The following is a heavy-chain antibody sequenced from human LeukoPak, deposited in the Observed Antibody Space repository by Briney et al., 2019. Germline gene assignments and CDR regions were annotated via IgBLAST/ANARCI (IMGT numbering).Heavy chain of an antibody. J-gene: IGHJ3*02. CDR2: INHSGST. V-gene: IGHV4-34*01. Sequence: SETLSLTCAVYGGSFSGYYWSWIRQPPGKGLEWIGEINHSGSTNYNPSLKSRVTISVDTSKNQFSLKLSSVTAADTAVYYCARGNSGYPPMNAFDIWGQGTMVTVSS. CDR3: ARGNSGYPPMNAFDI. D-gene: IGHD3-22*01. CDR1: GGSFSGYY.